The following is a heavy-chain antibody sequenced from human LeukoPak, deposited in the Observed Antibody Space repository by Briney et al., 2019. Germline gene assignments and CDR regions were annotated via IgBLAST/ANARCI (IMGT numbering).Heavy chain of an antibody. D-gene: IGHD2-15*01. CDR1: GFTFSSYW. Sequence: GGSLRLSCAASGFTFSSYWMHWVRQAPGKGLVWVSRVNTDGSSTRYADSVKGRFTISRDNAKNTLYLQMNSLRAEDTAVYYCARERPRYCSGGSCYSYYFDYSGQGTLVTVSS. CDR2: VNTDGSST. CDR3: ARERPRYCSGGSCYSYYFDY. V-gene: IGHV3-74*01. J-gene: IGHJ4*02.